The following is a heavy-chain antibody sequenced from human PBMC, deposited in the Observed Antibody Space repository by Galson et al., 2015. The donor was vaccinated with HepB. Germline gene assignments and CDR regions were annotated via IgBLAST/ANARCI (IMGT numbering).Heavy chain of an antibody. CDR3: ANVVPAAIRLDP. Sequence: SVKVSCKASGYTFTSYGISWVRQAPGQGLEWMGWISAYNGNTNYAQKLQGRVTMTTDTSTSTAYMEQRSLRSDDTAVYYCANVVPAAIRLDPWGQGTLVTVSS. CDR1: GYTFTSYG. V-gene: IGHV1-18*01. D-gene: IGHD2-2*01. CDR2: ISAYNGNT. J-gene: IGHJ5*02.